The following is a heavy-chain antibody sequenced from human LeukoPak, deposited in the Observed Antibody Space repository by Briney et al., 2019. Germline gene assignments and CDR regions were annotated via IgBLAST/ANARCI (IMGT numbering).Heavy chain of an antibody. V-gene: IGHV3-23*01. J-gene: IGHJ4*02. CDR3: AKGSLATTGTYYFDY. CDR2: ISGSGGSI. D-gene: IGHD6-13*01. CDR1: GFTFVGHA. Sequence: PGGSLRLSCAASGFTFVGHAMSWVRQAPGKGLEWVSAISGSGGSIYYADSVKGRFTISRDNSKNTLYLQMNSLRAEDTAVYYCAKGSLATTGTYYFDYWGQGTLVTVSS.